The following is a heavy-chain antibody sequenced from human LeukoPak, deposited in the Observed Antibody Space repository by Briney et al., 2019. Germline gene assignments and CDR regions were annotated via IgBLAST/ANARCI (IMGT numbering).Heavy chain of an antibody. D-gene: IGHD5-24*01. CDR2: IIPRVDIT. V-gene: IGHV1-69*02. CDR3: ATARMHDY. J-gene: IGHJ4*02. Sequence: SVKVLCKASAGTFGSDIINWVRQAPGQGLEWMGRIIPRVDITNYAQKFQDRVTITADRSTSTVYMELSTLRSDDTAVYYCATARMHDYWGQGTQVTVSS. CDR1: AGTFGSDI.